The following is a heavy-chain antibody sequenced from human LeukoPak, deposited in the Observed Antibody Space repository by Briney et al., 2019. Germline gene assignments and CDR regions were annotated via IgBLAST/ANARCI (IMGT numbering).Heavy chain of an antibody. D-gene: IGHD6-19*01. CDR2: INHGGST. V-gene: IGHV4-34*01. CDR3: AGPYLTSGWKGAHNWFDP. J-gene: IGHJ5*02. CDR1: GGSFSGYY. Sequence: SETLSLTCAVYGGSFSGYYWSWIRQPPGKGLEWIGEINHGGSTNYNPSLKSRVTISIDTSKNQFSLKLSSVTAADTAVYYCAGPYLTSGWKGAHNWFDPWGQGTLVTVSS.